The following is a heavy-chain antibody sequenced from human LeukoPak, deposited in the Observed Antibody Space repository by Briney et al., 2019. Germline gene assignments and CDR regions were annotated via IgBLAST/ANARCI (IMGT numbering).Heavy chain of an antibody. CDR3: ARGFNYYDSSGYSLADAFDI. CDR2: IYSGGST. Sequence: PGGSLRLSCAASGFTVSSNYMSWVRQAPGKGLEWVSVIYSGGSTYYADSVKGRFTISRDNSKNTQYLQMNSLRAEDTAVYYCARGFNYYDSSGYSLADAFDIWGQGTMVTVSS. D-gene: IGHD3-22*01. J-gene: IGHJ3*02. V-gene: IGHV3-66*01. CDR1: GFTVSSNY.